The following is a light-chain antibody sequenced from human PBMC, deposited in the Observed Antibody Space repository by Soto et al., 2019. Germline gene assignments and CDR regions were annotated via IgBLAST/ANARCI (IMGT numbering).Light chain of an antibody. Sequence: DIHMTHSPSTLSASVGDRVTITCRASQSISTWLAWYQQKPGKAPKLLIYKASNLEGGVPSRFSGSGSGTEFNITISSLQPDDFATYYCQQYNTYPLTFGGGTKVDIK. CDR1: QSISTW. J-gene: IGKJ4*01. CDR3: QQYNTYPLT. V-gene: IGKV1-5*03. CDR2: KAS.